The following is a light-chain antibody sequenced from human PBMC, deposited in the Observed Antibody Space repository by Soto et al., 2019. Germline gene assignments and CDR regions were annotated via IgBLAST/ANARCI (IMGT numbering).Light chain of an antibody. J-gene: IGKJ1*01. CDR3: QQYNSYSSWT. CDR2: KAS. Sequence: DIQMTQSPSTLSASVGDTVTITCRASQTISSWLAWYQQKPGKAPKLLIYKASTLKSGVPSRFSGSGSGTEFTLTISSLQPDDFATYYCQQYNSYSSWTFGQGTKVDI. V-gene: IGKV1-5*03. CDR1: QTISSW.